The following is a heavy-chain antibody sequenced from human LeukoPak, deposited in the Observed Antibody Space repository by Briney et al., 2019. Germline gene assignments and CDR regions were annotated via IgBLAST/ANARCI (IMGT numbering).Heavy chain of an antibody. J-gene: IGHJ4*02. D-gene: IGHD6-13*01. CDR1: GYRFTGYY. CDR2: ISPNSGGT. V-gene: IGHV1-2*02. Sequence: ASVKVSCKTSGYRFTGYYMHWVRQAPGQGLEWMGWISPNSGGTNYAQKFQGRVTMTRDTSISTAYMELSRLKSDDTAVYYCARVGRRTAAGTPFDYWGQGTLVTVSS. CDR3: ARVGRRTAAGTPFDY.